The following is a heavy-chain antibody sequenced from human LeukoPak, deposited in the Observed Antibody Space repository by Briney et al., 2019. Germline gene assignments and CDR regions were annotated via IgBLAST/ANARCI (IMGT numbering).Heavy chain of an antibody. J-gene: IGHJ4*02. CDR2: IIPIFGTA. D-gene: IGHD3-10*01. Sequence: SVKVSCKASGGTFSSYAISWVRQAPGQGLEWMGGIIPIFGTANYAQKFQGRVAITADESTSTAYMELSSLRSEDTAVYYCARSPAYGSGSEFDYWGQGTLVTVSS. CDR1: GGTFSSYA. V-gene: IGHV1-69*13. CDR3: ARSPAYGSGSEFDY.